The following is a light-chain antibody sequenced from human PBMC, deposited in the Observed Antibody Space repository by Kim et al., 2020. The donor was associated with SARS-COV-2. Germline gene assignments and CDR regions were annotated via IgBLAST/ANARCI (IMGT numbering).Light chain of an antibody. Sequence: QNATLTCTGNSNNMGDQGVAWLQQHQGHPPKLLSYRNNKRPSGIAERFSASRSGNAAFLTITGLQPEDEADYYCSAWDDSLKAWVFGGGTQLTVL. CDR2: RNN. CDR1: SNNMGDQG. V-gene: IGLV10-54*04. J-gene: IGLJ3*02. CDR3: SAWDDSLKAWV.